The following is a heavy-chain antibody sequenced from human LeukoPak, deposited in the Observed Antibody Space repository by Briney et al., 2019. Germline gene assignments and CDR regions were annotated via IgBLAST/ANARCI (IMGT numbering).Heavy chain of an antibody. CDR1: GGSINSSSYY. J-gene: IGHJ3*02. CDR2: MYYRGST. Sequence: SETLSLTCTVSGGSINSSSYYWGWVRQPPGKGLEWIGSMYYRGSTYYNPSLKSRVTISVDTSKNQFSLKLSSVTAADTAVYYCARVQSLKLGYAFDIWGQGTMVTVSS. CDR3: ARVQSLKLGYAFDI. V-gene: IGHV4-39*07. D-gene: IGHD7-27*01.